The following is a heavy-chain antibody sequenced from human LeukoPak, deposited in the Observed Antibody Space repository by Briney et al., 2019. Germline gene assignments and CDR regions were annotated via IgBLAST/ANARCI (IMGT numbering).Heavy chain of an antibody. CDR2: MNPNSAST. D-gene: IGHD6-19*01. CDR1: GYTFTSYD. V-gene: IGHV1-8*01. J-gene: IGHJ4*02. Sequence: GASVKVSCKASGYTFTSYDINWVRQATGQGLEWMGWMNPNSASTGYAQKLQGRVTMTTDTSTSTAYMELKSLRSDDTAVYYCARDRRSSGWTGGYWGQGTLVTVSS. CDR3: ARDRRSSGWTGGY.